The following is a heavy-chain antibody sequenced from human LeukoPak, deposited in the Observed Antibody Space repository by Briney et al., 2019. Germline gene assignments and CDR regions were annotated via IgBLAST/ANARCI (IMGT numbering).Heavy chain of an antibody. Sequence: PGGSLRLSCAASGFTFSSYAMHWVRQAPGKGLEWVAVISYDGSNKYYADFVKGRFTISRDNSKNTLYLQMNSLRAEDTAVYYCARGGIVEDYWGQGTLVTVSS. D-gene: IGHD1-26*01. CDR1: GFTFSSYA. J-gene: IGHJ4*02. CDR3: ARGGIVEDY. V-gene: IGHV3-30-3*01. CDR2: ISYDGSNK.